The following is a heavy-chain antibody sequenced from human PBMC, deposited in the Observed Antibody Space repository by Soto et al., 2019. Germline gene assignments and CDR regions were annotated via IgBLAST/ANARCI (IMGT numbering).Heavy chain of an antibody. Sequence: KPSETLSLTCTVSGGSISSSSYFWGWIRQPPGKGLEWIGNIHYRGSTYYNASLKSRVTISVDTSKNHFSLKLSSVTAADSAVYSCARGLGYYFDSWGQGMLVAV. CDR2: IHYRGST. J-gene: IGHJ4*02. V-gene: IGHV4-39*01. CDR3: ARGLGYYFDS. D-gene: IGHD5-12*01. CDR1: GGSISSSSYF.